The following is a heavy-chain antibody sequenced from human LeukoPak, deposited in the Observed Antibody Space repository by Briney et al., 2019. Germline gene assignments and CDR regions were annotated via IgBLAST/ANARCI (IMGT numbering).Heavy chain of an antibody. Sequence: GGSLRLSCAASGFTFSNAWMSWVRQAPGKGLEWVGRIKSKTDGGTTEYAASVKGRFTISRDDSKSIAYLQMNSLKTEDTAVYYCTRDQTPYYWGQGTLVTVSS. CDR2: IKSKTDGGTT. CDR1: GFTFSNAW. CDR3: TRDQTPYY. V-gene: IGHV3-15*01. J-gene: IGHJ4*02.